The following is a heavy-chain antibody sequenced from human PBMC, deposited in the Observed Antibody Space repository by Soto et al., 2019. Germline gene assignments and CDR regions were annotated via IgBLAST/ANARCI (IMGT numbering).Heavy chain of an antibody. CDR2: ISDTGTRT. CDR1: GVTFRSPD. CDR3: AKSLDIHYKNWFDP. V-gene: IGHV3-23*01. D-gene: IGHD4-4*01. J-gene: IGHJ5*02. Sequence: GGSLRLSCVAAGVTFRSPDMNWVRQAPGKGLEWVPIISDTGTRTHYADSVKGRFTISRDNSKNTLYLDMNSLRAEDTAVYYCAKSLDIHYKNWFDPWGQGT.